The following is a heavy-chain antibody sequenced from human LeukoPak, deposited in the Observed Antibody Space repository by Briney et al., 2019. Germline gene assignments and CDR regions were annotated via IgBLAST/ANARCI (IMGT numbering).Heavy chain of an antibody. CDR1: GGSVNSNY. J-gene: IGHJ4*02. Sequence: PSETLSLTCTVSGGSVNSNYWSWIRQPPGEGLEWIGYIYYSGSTNYNPSLKSRVTISVDTSNNQFSPRLSSVTAADTAVYYCARQVSGRYDYWGQGTLVTVSS. D-gene: IGHD1-26*01. CDR2: IYYSGST. CDR3: ARQVSGRYDY. V-gene: IGHV4-59*02.